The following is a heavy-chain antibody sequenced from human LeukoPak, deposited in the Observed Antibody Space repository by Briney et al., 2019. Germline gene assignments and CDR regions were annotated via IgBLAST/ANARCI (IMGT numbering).Heavy chain of an antibody. V-gene: IGHV4-38-2*02. CDR3: ARVGYSYGPIFDY. CDR1: GYSISSGYY. Sequence: SETLSLTCTVSGYSISSGYYWGWIRQPPGKGLEWIGSIYHSGSTYYNPSLKSRVTISVDTSKNQFSLKLSSVTAADTAVYYCARVGYSYGPIFDYWGQGTLVTVSS. D-gene: IGHD5-18*01. CDR2: IYHSGST. J-gene: IGHJ4*02.